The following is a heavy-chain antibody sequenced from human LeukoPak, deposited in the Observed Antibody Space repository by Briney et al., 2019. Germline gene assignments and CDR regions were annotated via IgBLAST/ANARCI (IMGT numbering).Heavy chain of an antibody. D-gene: IGHD3-10*01. CDR1: GFTFSSYW. V-gene: IGHV3-7*04. CDR3: ARDSLLWFGEARGGFDP. J-gene: IGHJ5*02. CDR2: IKQDGSEK. Sequence: GGSLRLSCAASGFTFSSYWMSWVRQAPGKGLEWVANIKQDGSEKYYVDSVKGRFTISRDNAKNSLYLQMNGLRAEDTAVYYCARDSLLWFGEARGGFDPWGQGTLVTVSS.